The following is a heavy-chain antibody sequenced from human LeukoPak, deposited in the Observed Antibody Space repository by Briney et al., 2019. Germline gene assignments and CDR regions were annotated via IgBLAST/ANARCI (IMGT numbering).Heavy chain of an antibody. J-gene: IGHJ6*02. V-gene: IGHV1-2*06. Sequence: ASVKVSCKASGYTFTGYYMHWVRQAPGQGLEWMGRINPNSGGTNYAQKFQGRVTMTRDTSISTAYMELRSLRSDDTAVYYCARERNDFWSGYWSTNPYYGMDVWGQGTTVTVSS. CDR3: ARERNDFWSGYWSTNPYYGMDV. CDR1: GYTFTGYY. CDR2: INPNSGGT. D-gene: IGHD3-3*01.